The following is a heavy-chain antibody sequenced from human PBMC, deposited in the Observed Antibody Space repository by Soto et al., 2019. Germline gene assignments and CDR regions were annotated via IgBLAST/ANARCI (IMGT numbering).Heavy chain of an antibody. J-gene: IGHJ4*02. CDR1: GGSISSSSW. V-gene: IGHV4-4*02. D-gene: IGHD6-13*01. Sequence: PSETLSLTCAVSGGSISSSSWWSWVRQPPGKGLEWIGEIYRTGNTNYNPSPESRVTISVDKSKNQFSLNLNSVTAADTAVYYCARDSRAEAGNRRYYFDYWGQGTLVTVSS. CDR2: IYRTGNT. CDR3: ARDSRAEAGNRRYYFDY.